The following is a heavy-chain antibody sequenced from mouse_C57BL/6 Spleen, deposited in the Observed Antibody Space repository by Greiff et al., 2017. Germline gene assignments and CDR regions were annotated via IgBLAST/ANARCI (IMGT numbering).Heavy chain of an antibody. D-gene: IGHD5-5*01. Sequence: VQLQQPGAELVRPGSSVKLSCKASGYTFTSYWMDWVQQRPGQGLEWIGNIYPSDSETHYNQKFKDKATLTVDKSSSTAYMQLSSLTSEDSAVYYCARYTTLGYFDVWGTGTTVTVSS. CDR2: IYPSDSET. CDR3: ARYTTLGYFDV. V-gene: IGHV1-61*01. J-gene: IGHJ1*03. CDR1: GYTFTSYW.